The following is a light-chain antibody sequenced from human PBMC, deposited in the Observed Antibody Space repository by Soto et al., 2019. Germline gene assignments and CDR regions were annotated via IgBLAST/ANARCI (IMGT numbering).Light chain of an antibody. CDR3: QTWGTGIQV. CDR2: VNSDGSH. CDR1: SGQRKYA. Sequence: QSVLTQSPSASASLGASVKLTCTLSSGQRKYAIAWHQQQPEKGPRYLMRVNSDGSHIRGDGIPDRFSGSSSGTERYLTISRLQSEDEADYYCQTWGTGIQVFGTGTKLTVL. V-gene: IGLV4-69*01. J-gene: IGLJ1*01.